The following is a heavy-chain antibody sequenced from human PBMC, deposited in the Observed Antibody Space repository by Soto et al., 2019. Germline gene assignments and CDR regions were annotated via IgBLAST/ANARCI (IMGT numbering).Heavy chain of an antibody. CDR1: GFNFSNYS. V-gene: IGHV3-48*02. CDR2: ISTRSMTI. J-gene: IGHJ4*02. CDR3: ASRSGAVTTFDY. Sequence: EVQLVESGGGLVQPGGSLRLSCAGSGFNFSNYSLNWVRQAPGKGLEWVSYISTRSMTIFYADSLKGRFTISRDNAKNSLYLPMNSLRDEDTAVYYCASRSGAVTTFDYWGQGTRVTVSS. D-gene: IGHD4-17*01.